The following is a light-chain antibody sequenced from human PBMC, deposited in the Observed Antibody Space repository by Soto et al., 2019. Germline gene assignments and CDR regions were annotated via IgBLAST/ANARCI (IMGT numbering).Light chain of an antibody. CDR2: DAS. V-gene: IGKV3-11*01. Sequence: EIVLTQSPATLSLSPGERATLSCRASQSVSSYSAWYQQKPGPAPRLLIYDASNRATGIPARFSGSGSGTDFTLTISSLEPEDFAVYYCQQRSNWPLTFGGGTKVEIK. J-gene: IGKJ4*01. CDR3: QQRSNWPLT. CDR1: QSVSSY.